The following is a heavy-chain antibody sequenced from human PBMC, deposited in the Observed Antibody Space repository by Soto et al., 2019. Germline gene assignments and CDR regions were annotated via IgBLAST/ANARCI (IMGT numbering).Heavy chain of an antibody. J-gene: IGHJ6*02. D-gene: IGHD3-10*01. CDR3: ARFRGSGEHYYYYYGMDV. CDR1: GGSISSSSYY. V-gene: IGHV4-39*01. Sequence: SETLSLTCTVSGGSISSSSYYWGWIRQPPGKGLEWIGSIYYSGSTYYNPSLKSRVTISVDTSKNQFSLKLSSVTAADTAVYYCARFRGSGEHYYYYYGMDVWGQGTTVTVSS. CDR2: IYYSGST.